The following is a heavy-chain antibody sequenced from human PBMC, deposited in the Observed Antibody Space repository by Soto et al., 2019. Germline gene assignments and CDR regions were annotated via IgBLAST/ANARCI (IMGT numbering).Heavy chain of an antibody. V-gene: IGHV1-18*01. CDR2: ISAYNGNT. J-gene: IGHJ3*02. D-gene: IGHD3-22*01. Sequence: ASVKVSCKASGYTFTSYGISWVRQAPGQGLEWMGWISAYNGNTNYAQKLQGRVTMTTDTSTSTAYMELRSLRSDDTAVYYCAKSMIVVVKDPPAWAFDIWGQGTMVTVSS. CDR1: GYTFTSYG. CDR3: AKSMIVVVKDPPAWAFDI.